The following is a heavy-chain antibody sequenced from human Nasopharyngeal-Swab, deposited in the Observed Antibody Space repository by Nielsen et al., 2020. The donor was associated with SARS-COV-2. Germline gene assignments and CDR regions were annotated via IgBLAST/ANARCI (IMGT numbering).Heavy chain of an antibody. J-gene: IGHJ4*02. CDR3: ARDTRRGGVDY. CDR2: IYYSGST. V-gene: IGHV4-59*01. Sequence: SETLSLTCTVSGGFIDSYYWSWIRQPPRRGLEWIGYIYYSGSTNYNPSLNSRVTISLDTSKNQFSLKLSSVTAADSAVYYCARDTRRGGVDYWGQGTLVTVSS. D-gene: IGHD2-15*01. CDR1: GGFIDSYY.